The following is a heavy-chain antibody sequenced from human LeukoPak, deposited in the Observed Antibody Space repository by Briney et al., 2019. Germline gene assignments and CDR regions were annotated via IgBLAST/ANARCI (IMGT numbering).Heavy chain of an antibody. CDR2: ITSSGAAT. J-gene: IGHJ4*02. D-gene: IGHD3-22*01. CDR1: GFTFSSYA. CDR3: AKDRPNYYGSNGHYYKLNGDC. V-gene: IGHV3-23*01. Sequence: GGSLRLSCAPSGFTFSSYAMGWVRQAPGKGLEWVSSITSSGAATYYADSGKGRFTLSRDNSDNTLYLQMNSLRAEDTAVYYCAKDRPNYYGSNGHYYKLNGDCWGQGTLVTVSS.